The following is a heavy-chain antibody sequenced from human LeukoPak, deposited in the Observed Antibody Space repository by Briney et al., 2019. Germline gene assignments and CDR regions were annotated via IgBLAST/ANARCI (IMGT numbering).Heavy chain of an antibody. Sequence: KPSETLSLTCTVSGYSISRGYYWGWIRQPPGRGLEWIGSIYHSGSTYYNPSLKSRVAISVDTSKNQFSLKRSSVTAADTAVYYCARVSPSYYEDAFEIWGQGTMVTVSS. V-gene: IGHV4-38-2*02. CDR2: IYHSGST. CDR1: GYSISRGYY. J-gene: IGHJ3*02. D-gene: IGHD3-22*01. CDR3: ARVSPSYYEDAFEI.